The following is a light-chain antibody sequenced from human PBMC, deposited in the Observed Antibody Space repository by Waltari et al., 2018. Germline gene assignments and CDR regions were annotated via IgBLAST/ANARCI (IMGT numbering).Light chain of an antibody. CDR1: SSNIGRNS. V-gene: IGLV1-44*01. Sequence: SVLTQPPSASGTPGQRVTISCSGTSSNIGRNSVNWYQQVPGTAPKLLIYNNSQRPSGVPDRFSGSKSGTSASLDISGLQSEDEADYYCAAWDDSLNGVFGGGTKPTVL. CDR2: NNS. CDR3: AAWDDSLNGV. J-gene: IGLJ3*02.